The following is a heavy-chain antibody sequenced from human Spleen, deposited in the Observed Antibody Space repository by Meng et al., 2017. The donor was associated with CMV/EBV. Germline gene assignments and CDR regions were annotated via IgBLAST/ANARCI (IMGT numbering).Heavy chain of an antibody. V-gene: IGHV3-30*02. CDR1: GFTFSSYG. Sequence: QVQLVESGGGVVQPGGSLRLSCAASGFTFSSYGMHWVRQAPGKGLEWVAFIRYDGSNKYYADSVKGRFTISRDNSKNTLYLQMNSLRAEDTAVYYCAKGDYYDFWSGHFDYWGQGTLVTVSS. CDR3: AKGDYYDFWSGHFDY. J-gene: IGHJ4*02. D-gene: IGHD3-3*01. CDR2: IRYDGSNK.